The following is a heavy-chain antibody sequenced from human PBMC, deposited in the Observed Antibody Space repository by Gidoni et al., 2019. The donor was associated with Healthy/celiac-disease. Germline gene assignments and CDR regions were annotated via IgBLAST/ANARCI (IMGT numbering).Heavy chain of an antibody. V-gene: IGHV4-34*01. CDR2: INHSGST. CDR1: GGSFSGYY. Sequence: QVQLQQWGAGLLKPSETLSLTCAVYGGSFSGYYWSWIRQPPGKGLEWIGEINHSGSTNYNPSLKSRVTISVDTSKNQFSLKLSSVTAADTAVYYCARLKTVTPYYFDYWGQGTLVTVSS. D-gene: IGHD4-17*01. J-gene: IGHJ4*02. CDR3: ARLKTVTPYYFDY.